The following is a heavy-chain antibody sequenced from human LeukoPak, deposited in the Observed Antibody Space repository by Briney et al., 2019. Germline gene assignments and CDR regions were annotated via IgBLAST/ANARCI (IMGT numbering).Heavy chain of an antibody. D-gene: IGHD6-19*01. CDR2: ISSSSNYI. V-gene: IGHV3-21*01. CDR3: ARGTLGAWGW. J-gene: IGHJ4*02. CDR1: GFTFSSYD. Sequence: GGSLRLSCAASGFTFSSYDMNWVRQAPGKGLEWDSSISSSSNYIHYADSVKGRFTISRDNAKNSLYLQMNSLRAEDTAVYFCARGTLGAWGWWGQGTLVTVSS.